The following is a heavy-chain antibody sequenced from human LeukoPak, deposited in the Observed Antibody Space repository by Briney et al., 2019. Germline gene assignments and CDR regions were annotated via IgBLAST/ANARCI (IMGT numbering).Heavy chain of an antibody. CDR1: GYTFTRYG. V-gene: IGHV1-18*01. Sequence: ASVKVSCKASGYTFTRYGISWVRQAPGQGLEWIGWISAYNGNTNYAQKLQGRVTMTTDTSTSTAYMELRSLRSDDTAVYYCARDYYDSSGYRYHDYWGQGTLVTVSS. D-gene: IGHD3-22*01. CDR2: ISAYNGNT. CDR3: ARDYYDSSGYRYHDY. J-gene: IGHJ4*02.